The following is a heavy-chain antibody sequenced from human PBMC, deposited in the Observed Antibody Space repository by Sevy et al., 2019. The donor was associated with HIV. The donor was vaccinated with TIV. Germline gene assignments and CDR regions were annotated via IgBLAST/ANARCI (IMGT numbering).Heavy chain of an antibody. D-gene: IGHD1-26*01. Sequence: GGSLRLFCGASGFIFSNAWMSWVRQAPGKGLEWVGRIKSKADGGTPDYAAPVKGTFTISRDDSINTLYLQMNSLRTDDTAVYYCGYSEYGYYYDYWGQGTLVTVSS. CDR2: IKSKADGGTP. CDR3: GYSEYGYYYDY. CDR1: GFIFSNAW. J-gene: IGHJ4*02. V-gene: IGHV3-15*01.